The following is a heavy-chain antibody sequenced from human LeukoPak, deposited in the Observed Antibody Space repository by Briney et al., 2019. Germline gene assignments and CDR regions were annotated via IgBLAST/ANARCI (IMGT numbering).Heavy chain of an antibody. Sequence: GGSLRLSCAASGFTFSSYEMNWVRQAPGKGLEWVSYISSDGSTIYYADSVKDRFTFSRDNAKNSRYLQMNSLGAEDTAVYYCVASSWAYYFDYWGQGALVTVSS. V-gene: IGHV3-48*03. CDR2: ISSDGSTI. CDR1: GFTFSSYE. D-gene: IGHD6-13*01. CDR3: VASSWAYYFDY. J-gene: IGHJ4*02.